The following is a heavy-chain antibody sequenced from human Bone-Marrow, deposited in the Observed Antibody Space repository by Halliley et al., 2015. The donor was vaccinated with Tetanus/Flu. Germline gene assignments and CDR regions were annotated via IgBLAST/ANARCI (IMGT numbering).Heavy chain of an antibody. Sequence: WISYVSNRGSYTEYADSVKGRFAISRDNAKNSLFLQVDTLRDEDTAVYYCARHKDGYNYADYWGQGTLVTVSS. CDR3: ARHKDGYNYADY. D-gene: IGHD5-12*01. CDR2: VSNRGSYT. V-gene: IGHV3-11*03. J-gene: IGHJ4*02.